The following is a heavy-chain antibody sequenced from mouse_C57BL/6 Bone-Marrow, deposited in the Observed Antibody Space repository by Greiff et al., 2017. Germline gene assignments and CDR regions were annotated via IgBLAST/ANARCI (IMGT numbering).Heavy chain of an antibody. J-gene: IGHJ3*01. D-gene: IGHD1-1*01. CDR2: IHPNSGST. CDR1: GYTFTSYW. V-gene: IGHV1-64*01. CDR3: ARDLHSRYYYGRSYPAWFAY. Sequence: QVQLQQPGAELVKPGASVKLSCKASGYTFTSYWMHWVKQRPGQGLEWIGMIHPNSGSTNYNEKFKSKATLTVDKSSSTAYMQLSSRTSEDSAVYCCARDLHSRYYYGRSYPAWFAYWGQGTLVTVSA.